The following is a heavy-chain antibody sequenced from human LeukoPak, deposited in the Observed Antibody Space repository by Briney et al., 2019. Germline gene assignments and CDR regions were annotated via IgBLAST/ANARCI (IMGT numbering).Heavy chain of an antibody. D-gene: IGHD2-2*02. CDR3: ARDLLFEDIVVVPAAIAPDY. V-gene: IGHV3-11*04. Sequence: GGSLRLSCAASGFTFSDYYMSWIRQAPGKGLEWVSYISSSGSTIFYADSVKGRFTISRDNAKNSLYLQMNSLRAEDTAVYYCARDLLFEDIVVVPAAIAPDYWGQGTLVTVSS. CDR2: ISSSGSTI. J-gene: IGHJ4*02. CDR1: GFTFSDYY.